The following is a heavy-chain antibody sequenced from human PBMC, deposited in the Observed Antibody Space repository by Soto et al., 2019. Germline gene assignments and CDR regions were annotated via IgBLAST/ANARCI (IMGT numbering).Heavy chain of an antibody. Sequence: ASVKVSCKASGYTFTSYYMHWVRQAPGQGLEWMGIINPSGGSTSYAQKFQGRVTMTRDTSTSTVYMELSSLRSEDTAVYYCARAVNTAMVLNYYYYYGMDVWGQGTTVTVSS. CDR2: INPSGGST. D-gene: IGHD5-18*01. J-gene: IGHJ6*02. V-gene: IGHV1-46*01. CDR3: ARAVNTAMVLNYYYYYGMDV. CDR1: GYTFTSYY.